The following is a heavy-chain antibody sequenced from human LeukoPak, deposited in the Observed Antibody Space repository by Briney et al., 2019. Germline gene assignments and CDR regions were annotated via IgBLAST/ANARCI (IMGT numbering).Heavy chain of an antibody. CDR2: IYTSWRT. D-gene: IGHD5-18*01. CDR3: ARDRGYSYAFDY. CDR1: RGSLIGYY. J-gene: IGHJ4*02. Sequence: SETLSLTRIVSRGSLIGYYWSWIRQPAGRGLEGIGLIYTSWRTNYNLPLLSRGTIPIHQSKNQFSLKLNSVTAADTAVYYCARDRGYSYAFDYWGQGSLVSVSS. V-gene: IGHV4-4*07.